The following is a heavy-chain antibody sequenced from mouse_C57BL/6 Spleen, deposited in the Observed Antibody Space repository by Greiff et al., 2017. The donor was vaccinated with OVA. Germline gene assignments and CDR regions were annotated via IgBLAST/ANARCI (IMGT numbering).Heavy chain of an antibody. D-gene: IGHD2-3*01. Sequence: QVQLKESGAELVRPGTSVKMSCKASGYTFTNYWIGWAKQRPGHGLEWIGDIYPGGGYTNYNEKFKGKATLTADKSSSTAYMQFSSLTSEDSAIYYCARHDGYYDYWGQGTTLTVSS. CDR1: GYTFTNYW. J-gene: IGHJ2*01. CDR2: IYPGGGYT. V-gene: IGHV1-63*01. CDR3: ARHDGYYDY.